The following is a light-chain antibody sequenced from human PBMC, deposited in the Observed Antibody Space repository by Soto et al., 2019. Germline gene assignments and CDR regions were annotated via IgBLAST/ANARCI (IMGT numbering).Light chain of an antibody. J-gene: IGKJ1*01. CDR2: AAS. CDR3: QQSYSTPRA. Sequence: DSQMARSPWSLCASVGDRVTITCRASQSISSYLNWYQQKPGKAPKLLIYAASSLQSGVPSRFSGSGSGTDFTLTISSLQPEDFATYYCQQSYSTPRAFGQGTKVDIK. V-gene: IGKV1-39*01. CDR1: QSISSY.